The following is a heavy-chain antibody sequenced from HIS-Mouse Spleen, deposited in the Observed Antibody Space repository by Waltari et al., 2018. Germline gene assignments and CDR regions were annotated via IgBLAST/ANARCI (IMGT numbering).Heavy chain of an antibody. CDR2: MNPNSGNT. D-gene: IGHD7-27*01. CDR3: ARRLGTSDY. J-gene: IGHJ4*02. Sequence: QVQLVQSGAEVQKPGASVKVSCKASGYTLPSYEINWGRQATGQGLEWMGWMNPNSGNTGYAQKFQGRVTMTRNTSISTAYMELSSLRSEDTAVYYCARRLGTSDYWGQGTLVTVSS. V-gene: IGHV1-8*01. CDR1: GYTLPSYE.